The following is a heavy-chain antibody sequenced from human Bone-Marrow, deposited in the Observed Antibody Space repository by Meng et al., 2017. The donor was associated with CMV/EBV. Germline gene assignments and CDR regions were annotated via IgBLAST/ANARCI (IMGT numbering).Heavy chain of an antibody. CDR1: DGSFSGYY. CDR3: ARVRDYGMDV. CDR2: INHSGST. Sequence: GSLRLSCAVYDGSFSGYYWSWIRQPPGKGLEWIGEINHSGSTNYNPSLKSRVTISVDTSKNQFSLKLSSVTAADTAVYYCARVRDYGMDVWGQGTTVTFSS. V-gene: IGHV4-34*01. J-gene: IGHJ6*02. D-gene: IGHD3-10*01.